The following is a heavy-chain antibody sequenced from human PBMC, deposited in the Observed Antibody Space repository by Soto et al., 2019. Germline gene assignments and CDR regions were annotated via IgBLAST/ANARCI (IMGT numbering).Heavy chain of an antibody. CDR2: INTAGGGT. CDR1: GFTFTAYA. CDR3: AKNYQFDS. J-gene: IGHJ4*02. V-gene: IGHV3-23*01. Sequence: EVQLLESGGGLVQPGGSLRLFCTASGFTFTAYAMSWVRQAPGKGPEWVSSINTAGGGTNYAESVKGRFTISRDNSKNTLYLQMDSLRAEDTAMYYCAKNYQFDSWGQGTLVIVSS. D-gene: IGHD2-2*01.